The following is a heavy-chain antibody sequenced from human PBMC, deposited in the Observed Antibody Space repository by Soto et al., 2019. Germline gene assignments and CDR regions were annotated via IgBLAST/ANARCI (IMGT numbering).Heavy chain of an antibody. Sequence: SETLSLTCAVYGGFFSGYYWSWIRQPPGKGLEWIGEINHSGSSNYNPSLKSRVTISVDTPKNQFSLKLSSVTAADTAVYYCARGRYKYDSSGPYFDYWGQGTLVTVSS. V-gene: IGHV4-34*01. J-gene: IGHJ4*02. CDR1: GGFFSGYY. CDR3: ARGRYKYDSSGPYFDY. D-gene: IGHD3-22*01. CDR2: INHSGSS.